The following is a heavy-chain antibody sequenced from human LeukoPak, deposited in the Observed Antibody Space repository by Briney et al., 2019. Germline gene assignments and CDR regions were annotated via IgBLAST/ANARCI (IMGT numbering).Heavy chain of an antibody. D-gene: IGHD6-13*01. Sequence: GASVKVSCKASGYTFTSYDINWVRQATGQGLEWMGWMNPNSGNTGYAQKFQGRVTMTRNTSISTAYMELSSLRSEDTAVYYCARPGGQLGDYYYYGMDVWGQGTTVTVSS. CDR1: GYTFTSYD. J-gene: IGHJ6*02. CDR3: ARPGGQLGDYYYYGMDV. V-gene: IGHV1-8*01. CDR2: MNPNSGNT.